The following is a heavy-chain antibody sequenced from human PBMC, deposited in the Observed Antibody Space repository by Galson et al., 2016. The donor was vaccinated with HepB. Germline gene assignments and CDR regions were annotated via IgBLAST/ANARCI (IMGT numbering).Heavy chain of an antibody. Sequence: SETLSLTCAVSGGSISSYYWSWIRQPPGKGLEWIGYIHDSGSPKYNPSLNSRVTISEDTSRNQFTMRLSSVPAADTAVYYCAGRRRDGFNVPILDYWGQGTLVTVSS. CDR3: AGRRRDGFNVPILDY. J-gene: IGHJ4*02. CDR1: GGSISSYY. V-gene: IGHV4-59*08. D-gene: IGHD5-24*01. CDR2: IHDSGSP.